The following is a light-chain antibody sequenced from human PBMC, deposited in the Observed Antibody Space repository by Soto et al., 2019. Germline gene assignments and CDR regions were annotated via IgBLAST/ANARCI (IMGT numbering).Light chain of an antibody. CDR2: GAS. Sequence: EIVLTQSPGTLSLSPGERATLSCRASQTVTSNYLAWYQRKPGQAPRLLIYGASSRATDIPDRFSGSGSGTDFTLTITRLEPEDFAVDFCQQYAGSPSTFDQGTKVEIK. V-gene: IGKV3-20*01. J-gene: IGKJ1*01. CDR1: QTVTSNY. CDR3: QQYAGSPST.